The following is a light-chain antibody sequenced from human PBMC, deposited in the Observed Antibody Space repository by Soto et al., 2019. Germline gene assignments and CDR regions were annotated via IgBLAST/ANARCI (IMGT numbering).Light chain of an antibody. V-gene: IGKV3-20*01. CDR1: QSVSSSY. CDR2: GAS. Sequence: EIVLTQSPATLSLSPGERATLSCRASQSVSSSYLAWYQQKPGQAPRLLIYGASSRATGIPDRFSGSGSGTDFTLTISRLEPEEFAVYYCQQYGSSPVTFGQGPKVEIK. CDR3: QQYGSSPVT. J-gene: IGKJ1*01.